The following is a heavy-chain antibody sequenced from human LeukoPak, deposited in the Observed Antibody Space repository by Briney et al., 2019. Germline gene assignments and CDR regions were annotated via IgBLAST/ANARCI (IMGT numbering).Heavy chain of an antibody. Sequence: GGSLRLSCAASGFTFSSYSMNWVRQAPGKGLEWVSCISGSSSYIYSADSVKGRFTISRHNAKNSLYLQMNSLRAEDTAVYYCAREEYQLLEDAFDIWGQGTMVTVSS. D-gene: IGHD2-2*01. CDR2: ISGSSSYI. J-gene: IGHJ3*02. CDR3: AREEYQLLEDAFDI. CDR1: GFTFSSYS. V-gene: IGHV3-21*01.